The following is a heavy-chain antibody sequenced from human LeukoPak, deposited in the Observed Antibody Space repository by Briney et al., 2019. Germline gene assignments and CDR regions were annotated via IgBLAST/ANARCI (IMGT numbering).Heavy chain of an antibody. J-gene: IGHJ4*02. CDR1: GFTFSSYA. V-gene: IGHV3-30*04. D-gene: IGHD1-26*01. CDR2: ISYDGSNK. Sequence: GRSLRLSCAASGFTFSSYAMHWVRQAPGKGLEWVAVISYDGSNKYYADSVKGRFTISRDNSKNTLYLQMNSLRAEDTAVYYCAKDQDGSYFHWGQGTLVTVSS. CDR3: AKDQDGSYFH.